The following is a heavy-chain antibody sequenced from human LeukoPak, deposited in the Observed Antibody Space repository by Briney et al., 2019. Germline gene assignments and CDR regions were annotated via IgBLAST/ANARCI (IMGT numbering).Heavy chain of an antibody. Sequence: GGSLRLSCAASGFTFSSYGMHWVRQAPGKGLEWVAFISYDGSNKYYADSVKGRFTISRDNSKNTLYLQMNSLRAEDTAVYYCAKDRGYCSGGSCYAAYYFDYWGQGTLVTVSS. J-gene: IGHJ4*02. CDR2: ISYDGSNK. CDR1: GFTFSSYG. V-gene: IGHV3-30*18. CDR3: AKDRGYCSGGSCYAAYYFDY. D-gene: IGHD2-15*01.